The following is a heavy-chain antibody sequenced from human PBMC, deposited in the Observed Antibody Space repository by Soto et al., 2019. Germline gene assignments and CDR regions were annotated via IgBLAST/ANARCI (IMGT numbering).Heavy chain of an antibody. J-gene: IGHJ4*02. Sequence: GGSLRLSCAASGFTFSSYGMHWVRQAPGKGLEWVAVIWYDGSNKYYADSVKGRFTISRDNSKNTLYLQMNSLRAEDTAVYYCAREGPAEWQWLVQGFDYWGQGTLVTVSS. CDR1: GFTFSSYG. CDR3: AREGPAEWQWLVQGFDY. D-gene: IGHD6-19*01. CDR2: IWYDGSNK. V-gene: IGHV3-33*01.